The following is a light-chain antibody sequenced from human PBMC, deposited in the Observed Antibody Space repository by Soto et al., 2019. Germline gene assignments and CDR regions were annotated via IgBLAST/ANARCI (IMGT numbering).Light chain of an antibody. CDR3: SSYARSTTEV. CDR1: SSDVGGYNY. CDR2: EVS. J-gene: IGLJ2*01. Sequence: QSALTQPASVSGSPGQSITISCIGTSSDVGGYNYVSWYQQHPGTAPKLMLYEVSNRPSGVSNRFSGSKSGNSASLAISGLQAEDEADYYCSSYARSTTEVFGGGTKLTVL. V-gene: IGLV2-14*01.